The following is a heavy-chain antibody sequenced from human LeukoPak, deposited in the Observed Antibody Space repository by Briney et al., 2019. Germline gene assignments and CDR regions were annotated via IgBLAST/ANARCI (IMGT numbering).Heavy chain of an antibody. J-gene: IGHJ4*02. Sequence: SETLSLTCTVSGYSISSGYYWGWIRQPPGKGLEWIGYIYYSGSTNYNPSLKSRVTISVDTSKNQFSLKLSSVTAADTAVYYCARFTVTTVYWGQGTLVTVSS. V-gene: IGHV4-38-2*02. D-gene: IGHD4-17*01. CDR1: GYSISSGYY. CDR2: IYYSGST. CDR3: ARFTVTTVY.